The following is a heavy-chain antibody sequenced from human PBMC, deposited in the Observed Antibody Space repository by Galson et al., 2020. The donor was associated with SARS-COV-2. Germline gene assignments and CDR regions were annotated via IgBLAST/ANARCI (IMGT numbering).Heavy chain of an antibody. CDR2: IYYSGST. D-gene: IGHD6-13*01. V-gene: IGHV4-39*01. Sequence: SETLSLTCTVSGGSISSSSYYWGWIRQPPGQGLEWIGSIYYSGSTYYNPSLKRRVTISVDTSKNQFSLKLSSVTAADTAVYFCSRHPLATAVTGGLGYWGQGTLVSVSS. J-gene: IGHJ4*02. CDR1: GGSISSSSYY. CDR3: SRHPLATAVTGGLGY.